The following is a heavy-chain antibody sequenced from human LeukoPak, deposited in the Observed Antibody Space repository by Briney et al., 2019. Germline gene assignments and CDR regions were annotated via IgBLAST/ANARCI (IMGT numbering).Heavy chain of an antibody. CDR1: GFTFSSYA. CDR3: ARDYYDSSGYYHGGY. V-gene: IGHV3-48*01. J-gene: IGHJ4*02. CDR2: ISTSSSTI. D-gene: IGHD3-22*01. Sequence: PGGSLRLSCAASGFTFSSYAMSWVRQAPGKGLEWVSYISTSSSTIYYADSVKGRFTISRDNAKNSLYLQMNSLRAEDTAVYYCARDYYDSSGYYHGGYWGQGTLVTVSS.